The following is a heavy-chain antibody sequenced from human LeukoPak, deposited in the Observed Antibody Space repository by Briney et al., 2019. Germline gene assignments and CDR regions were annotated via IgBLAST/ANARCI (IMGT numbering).Heavy chain of an antibody. J-gene: IGHJ4*02. CDR3: ASLDCYNPNYFDY. D-gene: IGHD5-24*01. CDR2: ISYDGSNK. Sequence: PGGSLRLSCAASGFTFSSYAMHWVRQAPGKGLEWVAVISYDGSNKYYADSVKGRFTISRDNSKNTLYLQMNSLRAEDTAVYYCASLDCYNPNYFDYWGQGTLVTVSS. V-gene: IGHV3-30*04. CDR1: GFTFSSYA.